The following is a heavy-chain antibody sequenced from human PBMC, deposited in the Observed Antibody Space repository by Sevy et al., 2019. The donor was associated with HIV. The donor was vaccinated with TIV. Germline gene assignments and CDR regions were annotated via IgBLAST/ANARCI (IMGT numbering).Heavy chain of an antibody. D-gene: IGHD2-2*01. V-gene: IGHV3-9*01. CDR2: ISWNSGSI. CDR3: AKESIRVPAGFDY. Sequence: GGSLRLSCAASGFTFDDYAMHWVRQAPGKGLEWVSVISWNSGSIGYADSVKGRFTISKDNAKNSLYLQMNSLRAEDTALYYCAKESIRVPAGFDYWGQGTLVTVSS. J-gene: IGHJ4*02. CDR1: GFTFDDYA.